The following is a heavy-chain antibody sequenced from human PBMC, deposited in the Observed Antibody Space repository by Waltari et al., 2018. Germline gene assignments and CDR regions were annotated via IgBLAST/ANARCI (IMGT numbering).Heavy chain of an antibody. Sequence: EVQLVESGGGLVQPGGSLRLSCAASGFRFSNFWMHWVRQAPGKGLVAVSRIMLDGSITSYADSVKGRFTISRDNAKSTLFLEMNSLRSEDTGTYHCVLYSSEFLGDAWGQGTQVTVSS. CDR3: VLYSSEFLGDA. CDR2: IMLDGSIT. CDR1: GFRFSNFW. V-gene: IGHV3-74*01. J-gene: IGHJ5*02. D-gene: IGHD6-25*01.